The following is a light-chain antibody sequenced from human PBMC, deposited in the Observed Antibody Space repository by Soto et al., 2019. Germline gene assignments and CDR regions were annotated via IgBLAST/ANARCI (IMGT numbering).Light chain of an antibody. J-gene: IGKJ2*01. CDR3: QQYGSSSYT. CDR2: GAA. CDR1: QSVSSSY. Sequence: EIVLTQSPGTLSLSPGERATLSCRASQSVSSSYLAWYQQKPGLAHRLLIYGAASRATGIPDRFRGSGSGTDFTLTISRLEPEDFAVYYCQQYGSSSYTFGQGTKLEIK. V-gene: IGKV3-20*01.